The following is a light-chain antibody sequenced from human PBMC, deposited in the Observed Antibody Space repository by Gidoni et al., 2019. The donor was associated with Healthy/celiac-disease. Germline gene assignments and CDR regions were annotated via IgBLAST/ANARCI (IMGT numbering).Light chain of an antibody. CDR2: GAS. J-gene: IGKJ2*01. Sequence: EIVLTQSPGTLSLSPGERATLSCRASQSVSSSYLAWYQQKPGQAPRLLIYGASSRATGIPDRFSGSGSGTDFTLTISRLEPEDSAVYYCQQYGSSPVTFGQGTKLEIK. CDR1: QSVSSSY. V-gene: IGKV3-20*01. CDR3: QQYGSSPVT.